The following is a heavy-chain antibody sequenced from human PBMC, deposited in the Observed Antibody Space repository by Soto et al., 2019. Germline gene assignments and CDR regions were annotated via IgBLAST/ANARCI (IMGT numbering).Heavy chain of an antibody. CDR2: IYGSGNS. V-gene: IGHV4-4*07. CDR1: GFISAYY. Sequence: SETLSLTCTLSGFISAYYWSWIRQPAGKGLEWTGRIYGSGNSNFNPSLNGRATISVDMSKNQFTLILRSVTAADTAVYYCARESGSSRHLDYWGQGILVTVSS. D-gene: IGHD6-13*01. J-gene: IGHJ4*02. CDR3: ARESGSSRHLDY.